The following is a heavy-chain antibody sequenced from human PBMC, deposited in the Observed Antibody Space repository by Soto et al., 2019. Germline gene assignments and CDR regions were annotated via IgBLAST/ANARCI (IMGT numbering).Heavy chain of an antibody. CDR1: GYSFTSYW. D-gene: IGHD6-6*01. V-gene: IGHV5-10-1*01. CDR2: IDPSDSYT. CDR3: ARLPSSPAAYYYYGMDV. Sequence: PGESLKISCKGSGYSFTSYWISWVHQMPGKGLEWMGRIDPSDSYTNYSPSFQGHVTISADKSISTAYLQWSSLKASDTAMYYCARLPSSPAAYYYYGMDVWGQGTTVTVSS. J-gene: IGHJ6*02.